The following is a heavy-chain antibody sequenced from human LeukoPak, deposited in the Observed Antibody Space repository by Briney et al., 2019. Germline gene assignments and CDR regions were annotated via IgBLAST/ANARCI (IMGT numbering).Heavy chain of an antibody. CDR2: ISYSGST. CDR3: ARGRLGGSGSYYNVLDY. J-gene: IGHJ4*02. CDR1: GGSISSYY. V-gene: IGHV4-59*01. Sequence: SETLSLTCTVTGGSISSYYWSWLRQPPGKGLEWIGYISYSGSTNYNPSLKSRVTRSVDTPRNQFSLKLSSVTAADTAVYYCARGRLGGSGSYYNVLDYWGQGTLVTVSS. D-gene: IGHD3-10*01.